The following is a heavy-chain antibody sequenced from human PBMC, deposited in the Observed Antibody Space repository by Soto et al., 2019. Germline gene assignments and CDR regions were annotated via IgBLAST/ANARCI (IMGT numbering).Heavy chain of an antibody. CDR3: ATRAWLDCGGDCIYYYGMDV. J-gene: IGHJ6*02. D-gene: IGHD2-21*02. CDR1: GGTFSSYT. Sequence: SVKVSCKASGGTFSSYTISWVRQAPGQGLEWMGRIIPIVGIANYAQKFQGRVTITADKSTSTAYMELSSLRSEDTAVYYCATRAWLDCGGDCIYYYGMDVWG. CDR2: IIPIVGIA. V-gene: IGHV1-69*02.